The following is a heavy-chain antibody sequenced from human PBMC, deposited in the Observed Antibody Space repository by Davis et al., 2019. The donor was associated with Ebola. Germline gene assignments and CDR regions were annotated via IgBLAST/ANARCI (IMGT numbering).Heavy chain of an antibody. Sequence: AASVKVSCKTSGYTFTSYDINWVRQATGQGLEWMGWMNPNSGNTGYAQKFQGRVTMTRNTSISTAYMELSSLRFEDTAVYYCARTYYYESREFQHWGQGTLVTVSS. J-gene: IGHJ1*01. CDR1: GYTFTSYD. D-gene: IGHD3-22*01. CDR2: MNPNSGNT. V-gene: IGHV1-8*01. CDR3: ARTYYYESREFQH.